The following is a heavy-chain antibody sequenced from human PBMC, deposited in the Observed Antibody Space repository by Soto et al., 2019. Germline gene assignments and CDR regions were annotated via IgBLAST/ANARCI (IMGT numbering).Heavy chain of an antibody. D-gene: IGHD2-21*01. Sequence: QVPLVESGGGVVQPGRSLRLSCAASGFTFSSYAMHWVRQAPGKGLEWVAVISYDGSNKYYADSVKGRFTISRDNSKNTLYLQMNSLRAEDTAVYYCARDLVAGMTNDYWGQGTLVTVSS. CDR2: ISYDGSNK. V-gene: IGHV3-30-3*01. CDR1: GFTFSSYA. J-gene: IGHJ4*02. CDR3: ARDLVAGMTNDY.